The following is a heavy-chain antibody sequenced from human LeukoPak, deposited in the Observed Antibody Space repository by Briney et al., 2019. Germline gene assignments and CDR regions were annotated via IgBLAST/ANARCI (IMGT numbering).Heavy chain of an antibody. CDR1: GLTVSTTS. V-gene: IGHV3-21*01. Sequence: GGSLRLSCAASGLTVSTTSMNWVRQAPGKGLEWVSSISSSSSFIYYADSVKGRFTISRDHAKNSLYLQMNSLRAEDTAVYYCARMSSDYGDYGTDYWGQGTLVTVSS. J-gene: IGHJ4*02. D-gene: IGHD4-17*01. CDR3: ARMSSDYGDYGTDY. CDR2: ISSSSSFI.